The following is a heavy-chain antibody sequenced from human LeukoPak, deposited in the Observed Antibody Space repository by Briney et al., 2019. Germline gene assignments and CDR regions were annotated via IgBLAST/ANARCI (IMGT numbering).Heavy chain of an antibody. Sequence: GGSLRLSCAASGFTFSSYSMNWVRQAPGKGLEWVSSISSSSSYIYYADSVKGRFTISRDNAKNSLYLQMNSLRAEDTAVYYCARGARAVAGTEDAFDIWGQGTMVTVSS. CDR2: ISSSSSYI. V-gene: IGHV3-21*01. D-gene: IGHD6-19*01. CDR1: GFTFSSYS. J-gene: IGHJ3*02. CDR3: ARGARAVAGTEDAFDI.